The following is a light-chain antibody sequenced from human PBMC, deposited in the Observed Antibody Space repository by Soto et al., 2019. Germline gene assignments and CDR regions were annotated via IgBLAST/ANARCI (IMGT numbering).Light chain of an antibody. Sequence: QSALTQPASVSGSPGQSITISCTGTSSDVGSYNLVSWYQQHPGRAPKLMIFEGNKRPSGIPTRFSGSKSGNTASLTISGLQAEDVADYYCCSYATGDSAVFGGGTQLTVL. J-gene: IGLJ7*01. CDR3: CSYATGDSAV. V-gene: IGLV2-23*01. CDR1: SSDVGSYNL. CDR2: EGN.